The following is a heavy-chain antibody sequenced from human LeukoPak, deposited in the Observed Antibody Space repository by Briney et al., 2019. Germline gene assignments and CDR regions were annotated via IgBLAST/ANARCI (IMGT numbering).Heavy chain of an antibody. Sequence: GGSLRLTCAASGFTFSNAWMSWVRQAPGKGLEWVGRIKSKPDGGTTDYAAPVKGRFTISRDDSKNTLYLQMNSLKTEDTAVYYCTTDIRPTYYYGSGSYYPPDYWGQGTLVTVSS. D-gene: IGHD3-10*01. CDR1: GFTFSNAW. CDR2: IKSKPDGGTT. V-gene: IGHV3-15*01. J-gene: IGHJ4*02. CDR3: TTDIRPTYYYGSGSYYPPDY.